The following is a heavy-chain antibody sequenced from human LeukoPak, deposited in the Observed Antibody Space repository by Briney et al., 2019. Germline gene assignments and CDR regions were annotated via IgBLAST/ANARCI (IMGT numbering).Heavy chain of an antibody. V-gene: IGHV1-46*01. D-gene: IGHD3-16*01. Sequence: ASVKVSCKASGYTFTSYYMHWVRQAPGQGLEWMGIINPSGGSTSYAQKFQGRVTMTRDTSTSTVYMELRSLRSDDTAVYYCARSPRGGGDWFDPWGQGTLVTVSS. CDR1: GYTFTSYY. J-gene: IGHJ5*02. CDR3: ARSPRGGGDWFDP. CDR2: INPSGGST.